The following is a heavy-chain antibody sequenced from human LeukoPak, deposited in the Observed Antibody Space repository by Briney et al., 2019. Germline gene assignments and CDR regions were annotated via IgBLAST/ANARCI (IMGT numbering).Heavy chain of an antibody. CDR3: ATASWSRQPFDY. D-gene: IGHD6-13*01. V-gene: IGHV3-74*01. Sequence: GGSLRLSCAASGFTFSSYWMHWVRQAPGKGLVWVSRINTDGSSTSYADSVKGRFTISRDNAKNTLYLQMNSLRAEDTAVYYCATASWSRQPFDYWGQGTLVTVSS. CDR1: GFTFSSYW. CDR2: INTDGSST. J-gene: IGHJ4*02.